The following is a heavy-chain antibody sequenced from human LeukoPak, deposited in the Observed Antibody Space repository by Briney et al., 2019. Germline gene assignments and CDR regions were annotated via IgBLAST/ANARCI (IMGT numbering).Heavy chain of an antibody. D-gene: IGHD6-19*01. CDR3: ARDSAVAVAGSLSR. V-gene: IGHV3-21*01. CDR1: GFTFSSYS. CDR2: ISSSSSYI. J-gene: IGHJ4*02. Sequence: GGSLRLSCAASGFTFSSYSMNWVRQAPGKGLEWVSSISSSSSYIYYADSVKGRFTISRDNAKNSLYLQMNSLRAEDTAVYYCARDSAVAVAGSLSRWGQGTLVTVSS.